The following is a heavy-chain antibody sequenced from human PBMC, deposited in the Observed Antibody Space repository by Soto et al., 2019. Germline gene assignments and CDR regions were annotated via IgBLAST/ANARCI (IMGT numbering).Heavy chain of an antibody. CDR1: GGTFSSYA. CDR3: ASGGQMTTWVNFDY. D-gene: IGHD4-4*01. CDR2: IIPIFGTA. J-gene: IGHJ4*02. Sequence: QVKLVQSGAEVKKPGSSVKVSCKASGGTFSSYAISWVRQAPGQGLEWMGGIIPIFGTANYAQKFQGRVTITADESTNTAYMELSSLRSEDTAVYYCASGGQMTTWVNFDYWGQGTLVTVSS. V-gene: IGHV1-69*01.